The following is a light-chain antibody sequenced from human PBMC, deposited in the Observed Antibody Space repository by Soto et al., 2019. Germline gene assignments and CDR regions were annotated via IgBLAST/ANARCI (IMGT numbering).Light chain of an antibody. CDR1: SXDVGVYNY. CDR2: DVS. CDR3: SSYTSSSTLV. V-gene: IGLV2-11*01. J-gene: IGLJ1*01. Sequence: QSVLTQPRSVSGSPGQSVTIYCTGTSXDVGVYNYVSWYQQYPGKAPKIMIYDVSKRPSGVPDRFSGSKSDNTASLTISGLQAEDEADYYCSSYTSSSTLVFGTGTKVTVL.